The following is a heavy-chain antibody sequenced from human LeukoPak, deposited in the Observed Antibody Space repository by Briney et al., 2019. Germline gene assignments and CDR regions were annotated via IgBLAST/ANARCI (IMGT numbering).Heavy chain of an antibody. CDR3: ARVKTDYGDYVVDY. V-gene: IGHV4-59*01. D-gene: IGHD4-17*01. J-gene: IGHJ4*02. Sequence: SETLSLTCTVSGGSISSYYWSWIRRPPGKGLEWIGYIYYSGSTNYNPSLKSRVTISVDTSKNQFSLKLSSVTAADTAVYYCARVKTDYGDYVVDYWGQGTLVTVSS. CDR1: GGSISSYY. CDR2: IYYSGST.